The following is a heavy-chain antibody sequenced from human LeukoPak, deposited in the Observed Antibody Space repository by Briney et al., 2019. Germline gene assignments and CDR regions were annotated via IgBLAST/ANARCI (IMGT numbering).Heavy chain of an antibody. CDR1: GGSISSYY. V-gene: IGHV4-59*01. D-gene: IGHD6-19*01. Sequence: SETLSLTCTVSGGSISSYYWSWIRQPPGKGLEWIGYIYYSGSTNYNPSLKSRVTISVDTSKNQFTLKLSSVTAADTAVYYCARAIGGGWYYFDYWGQGTLVTVSS. J-gene: IGHJ4*02. CDR3: ARAIGGGWYYFDY. CDR2: IYYSGST.